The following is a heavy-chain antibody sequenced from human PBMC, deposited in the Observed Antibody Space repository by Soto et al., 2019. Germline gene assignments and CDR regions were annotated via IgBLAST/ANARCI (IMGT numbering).Heavy chain of an antibody. CDR2: INVYNGKT. CDR3: ARGPDPTYFDY. Sequence: GASVKVSCKASGYTFTNYGINCVRQAPGLGLEWMGWINVYNGKTNYAQKFQARVTMTTDTSTNSVYMELRSLRSDDTAVYYCARGPDPTYFDYWGQGTLVTV. V-gene: IGHV1-18*01. J-gene: IGHJ4*02. CDR1: GYTFTNYG.